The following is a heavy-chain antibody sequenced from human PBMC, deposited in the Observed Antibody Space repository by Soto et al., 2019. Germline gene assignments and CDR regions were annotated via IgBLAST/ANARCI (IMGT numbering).Heavy chain of an antibody. CDR3: AREKYGILTGYYYGWYYYYGMDD. CDR2: ISTYNDNT. Sequence: QAQLVQSGAEVKKPGASVKVSCKASGYTFTSYGVSWVRQAPGQGLEWMGWISTYNDNTNYAQKFQGRVTMTTDTSTRTAYMELRSLRSDDTAVYYCAREKYGILTGYYYGWYYYYGMDDWGQGTTVTVSS. V-gene: IGHV1-18*01. D-gene: IGHD3-9*01. J-gene: IGHJ6*02. CDR1: GYTFTSYG.